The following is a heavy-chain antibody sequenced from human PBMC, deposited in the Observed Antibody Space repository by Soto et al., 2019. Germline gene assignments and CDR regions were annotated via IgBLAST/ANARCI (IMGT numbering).Heavy chain of an antibody. CDR3: ATEAPGGDAFDI. J-gene: IGHJ3*02. Sequence: ASVKVSCKASGYTFTGYYMHWVRQAPGQGLEWMGWINPNSGGTNYAQKFQGRVTMTRDTSIRTAYMELSRLRSDDTAVYYCATEAPGGDAFDIWGQGKMVTVSS. CDR1: GYTFTGYY. CDR2: INPNSGGT. D-gene: IGHD3-16*01. V-gene: IGHV1-2*02.